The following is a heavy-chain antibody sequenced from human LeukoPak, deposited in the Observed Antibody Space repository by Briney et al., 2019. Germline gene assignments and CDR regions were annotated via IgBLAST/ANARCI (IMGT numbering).Heavy chain of an antibody. J-gene: IGHJ3*02. CDR3: ARHVVYGAFDI. CDR1: GGSISSYY. Sequence: SETLSLTCTVSGGSISSYYWSWIRQPPGKGLEWIGYIYYSGSTNYNPSLKSRVTISVDTSKNQFSLKLSSVTAADTAVYYCARHVVYGAFDIWGQGTMVTVSS. CDR2: IYYSGST. V-gene: IGHV4-59*08. D-gene: IGHD2-8*02.